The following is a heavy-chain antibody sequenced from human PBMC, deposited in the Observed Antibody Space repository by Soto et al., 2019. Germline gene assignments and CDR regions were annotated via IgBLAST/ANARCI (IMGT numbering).Heavy chain of an antibody. J-gene: IGHJ4*02. V-gene: IGHV5-51*01. CDR1: GESFTGFW. Sequence: HGESLKISCKVFGESFTGFWLGWVRQTPGKGLEWVASIYPRDSDIRYNPSFQGQVTISADRSTTTAYLQWDSLKASDTAIYYCARPHTLDSRVWYAWGQGARVTVSS. D-gene: IGHD6-19*01. CDR3: ARPHTLDSRVWYA. CDR2: IYPRDSDI.